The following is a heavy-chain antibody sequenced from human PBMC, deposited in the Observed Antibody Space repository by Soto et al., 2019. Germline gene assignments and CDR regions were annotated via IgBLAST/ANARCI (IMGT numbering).Heavy chain of an antibody. V-gene: IGHV1-18*01. J-gene: IGHJ4*02. CDR3: ASDFASGSSAPRAVFDS. D-gene: IGHD5-12*01. Sequence: APVNGSWKDAGYLFTGYCISWAREATGEGLEFMGWISAYNGNTKYAQNLQGRVTLTTDTSTYTAYMKLRSLQSEDTAVYSCASDFASGSSAPRAVFDSWGQGALVTLSS. CDR2: ISAYNGNT. CDR1: GYLFTGYC.